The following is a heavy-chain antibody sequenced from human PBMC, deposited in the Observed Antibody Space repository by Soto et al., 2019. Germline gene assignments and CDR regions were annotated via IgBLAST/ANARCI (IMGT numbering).Heavy chain of an antibody. D-gene: IGHD3-22*01. Sequence: PSETLSLTCTVSGGSISSYYWSWIRQPPGKGLEWIGYIYYSGSTNYNPSLKSRVTISVDTSKNQFSLKLSSVTAADTAVYYCARDRNYYDSSGYVLDYWGQGTLVTVSS. V-gene: IGHV4-59*01. CDR3: ARDRNYYDSSGYVLDY. CDR1: GGSISSYY. J-gene: IGHJ4*02. CDR2: IYYSGST.